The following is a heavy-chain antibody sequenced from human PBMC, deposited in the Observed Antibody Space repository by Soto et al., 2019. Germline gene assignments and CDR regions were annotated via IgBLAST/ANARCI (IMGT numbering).Heavy chain of an antibody. D-gene: IGHD6-13*01. CDR3: ARPGYSSSWYGSHYYYGIDV. CDR1: GYSFTSYW. CDR2: IYPGDSDT. J-gene: IGHJ6*02. Sequence: PGESLKISCKGSGYSFTSYWIGWVRQMPGKGLEWMGIIYPGDSDTRYSPSFQGQVTISADKSISTAYLQWSSLKASDTAMYYCARPGYSSSWYGSHYYYGIDVWGQGTTVTASS. V-gene: IGHV5-51*01.